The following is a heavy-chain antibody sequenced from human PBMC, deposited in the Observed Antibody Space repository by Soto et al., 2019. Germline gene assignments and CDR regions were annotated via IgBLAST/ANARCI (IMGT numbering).Heavy chain of an antibody. CDR2: VSNDGSRK. D-gene: IGHD6-25*01. Sequence: QVQVVESGGGVVQPGRSLRLSCAASGFAFTNYGMHWVRQAPGKGLEWVAFVSNDGSRKYYADSVKGRFTISGDNSENTIYLQMTSLRREDTAVFYCARDVAMPSGLGLGYWGQGALVTVSS. J-gene: IGHJ4*02. V-gene: IGHV3-30*03. CDR3: ARDVAMPSGLGLGY. CDR1: GFAFTNYG.